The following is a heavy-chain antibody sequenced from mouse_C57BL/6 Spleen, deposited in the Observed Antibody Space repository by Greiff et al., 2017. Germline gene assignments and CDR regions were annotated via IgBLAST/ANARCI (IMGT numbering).Heavy chain of an antibody. CDR1: GYTFTDYN. J-gene: IGHJ2*01. V-gene: IGHV1-18*01. CDR3: ARSTMVTRVYFDY. D-gene: IGHD2-2*01. CDR2: INPNNGGT. Sequence: EVKLMESGPELVKPGASVKIPCKASGYTFTDYNMDWVKQSHGKSLEWIGDINPNNGGTIYNQKFKGKATLTVDKSSSTAYMELRSLTSEDTAVYYCARSTMVTRVYFDYWGQGTTLTVSS.